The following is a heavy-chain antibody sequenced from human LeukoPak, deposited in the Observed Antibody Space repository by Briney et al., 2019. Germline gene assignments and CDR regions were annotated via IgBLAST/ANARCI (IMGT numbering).Heavy chain of an antibody. CDR2: ISSSGSTI. CDR3: ARAAAARRWGHPDY. CDR1: GGSFSGYY. J-gene: IGHJ4*02. V-gene: IGHV3-11*01. D-gene: IGHD6-6*01. Sequence: PSETLSLTCAVYGGSFSGYYWSWIRQAPGKGLEWVSYISSSGSTIYYADSVKGRFTISRDNAKNSLYLQMNSLRAEDTAVYYCARAAAARRWGHPDYWGQGTLVTVSS.